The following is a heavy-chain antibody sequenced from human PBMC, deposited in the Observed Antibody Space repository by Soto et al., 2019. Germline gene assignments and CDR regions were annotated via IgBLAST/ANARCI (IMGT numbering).Heavy chain of an antibody. CDR2: ISGSGGST. J-gene: IGHJ6*02. D-gene: IGHD4-17*01. CDR1: GFTFSSYV. CDR3: AKGRVTTPEGYYYYGMDV. V-gene: IGHV3-23*01. Sequence: EVQLLESGGGLVQPGGSLRLSCAASGFTFSSYVMSWVRQAPGKGLEWVSAISGSGGSTYYADSVKGRFTISRDNSKNTLYLQMNSLRAEDTAVYYCAKGRVTTPEGYYYYGMDVWGQGTTVTVSS.